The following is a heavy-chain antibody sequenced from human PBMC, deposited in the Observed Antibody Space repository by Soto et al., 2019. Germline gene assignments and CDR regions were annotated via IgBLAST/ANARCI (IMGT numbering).Heavy chain of an antibody. J-gene: IGHJ6*02. D-gene: IGHD2-21*01. CDR3: ARVVLVRMDV. V-gene: IGHV4-34*01. CDR1: GGSFSGHY. Sequence: ETLSLTCAVYGGSFSGHYWSWIRQPPGKGLEWIGEINHSGSTNYNPSLKSRVTISVDTSKNQFSLKLSSVTAADTAVYYCARVVLVRMDVWGQGTTVTVSS. CDR2: INHSGST.